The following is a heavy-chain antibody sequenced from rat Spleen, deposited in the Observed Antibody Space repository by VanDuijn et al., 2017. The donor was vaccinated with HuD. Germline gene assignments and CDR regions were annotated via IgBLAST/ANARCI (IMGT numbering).Heavy chain of an antibody. CDR3: ARDSSYIYPYVMDA. Sequence: EVQLVESDGGLVQPGRSLKLSCAASGFTFSNYYMAWVRQAPTKGLEWVASISTGGGNTYYRDSVKGRFTISRDNAKSTLYLQMDSLRSEDTATYYCARDSSYIYPYVMDAWGQGASVTVSS. J-gene: IGHJ4*01. CDR2: ISTGGGNT. D-gene: IGHD1-2*01. CDR1: GFTFSNYY. V-gene: IGHV5-25*01.